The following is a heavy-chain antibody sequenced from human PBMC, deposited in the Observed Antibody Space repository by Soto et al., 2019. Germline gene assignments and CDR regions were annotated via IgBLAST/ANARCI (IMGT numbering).Heavy chain of an antibody. V-gene: IGHV3-30*03. CDR3: AAIREVDV. Sequence: PGGSLSLSCAASGFTFSSYAMHWVRQAPGKGPEWVALISYDGYSKWYADAVKGRFTISRDNSNNTLFLEMNSLRADDTAVYFCAAIREVDVWGQGTTVTVSS. D-gene: IGHD1-26*01. J-gene: IGHJ6*02. CDR2: ISYDGYSK. CDR1: GFTFSSYA.